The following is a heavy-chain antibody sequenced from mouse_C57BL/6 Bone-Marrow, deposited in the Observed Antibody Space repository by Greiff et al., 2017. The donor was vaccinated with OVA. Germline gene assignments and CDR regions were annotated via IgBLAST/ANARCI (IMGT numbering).Heavy chain of an antibody. J-gene: IGHJ4*01. CDR3: VPLYYGSSHYYAMDY. V-gene: IGHV1-81*01. D-gene: IGHD1-1*01. CDR1: GYTFTSYG. CDR2: IYPRSGNT. Sequence: VQRVESGAELARPGASVKLSCKASGYTFTSYGISWVKQRTGQGLEWIGEIYPRSGNTYYNEKFKGKATLTADKSSGTAYMELRSLTSEDSAVYFCVPLYYGSSHYYAMDYWGQGTSVTVSS.